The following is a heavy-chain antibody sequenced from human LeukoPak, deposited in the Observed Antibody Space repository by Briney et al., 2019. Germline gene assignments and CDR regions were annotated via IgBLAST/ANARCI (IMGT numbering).Heavy chain of an antibody. D-gene: IGHD3-10*01. CDR1: GYSFTSYW. CDR2: IYPGDSDT. CDR3: ARQGVGELYYYGMDV. V-gene: IGHV5-51*01. J-gene: IGHJ6*02. Sequence: GESLKISCKGSGYSFTSYWIGWVRQMPGKGLEWMGIIYPGDSDTRNSPTFQGQVTISADKSISTAYLQWSSLKASDTAMYYCARQGVGELYYYGMDVWGQGTTVTVSS.